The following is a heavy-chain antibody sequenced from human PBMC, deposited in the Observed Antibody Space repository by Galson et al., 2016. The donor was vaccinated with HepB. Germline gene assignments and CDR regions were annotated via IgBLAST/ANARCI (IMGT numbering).Heavy chain of an antibody. J-gene: IGHJ4*02. Sequence: SLRLSCATSGFNFRNYWMHWVRQAPGKGLVWVSLINSGGTNTPYADSVKGRFTISRDNSKNTVYLQMNSLRAEDTAVYYCAKDEILGATVVWGVDYWGQGTLVTVSS. CDR2: INSGGTNT. V-gene: IGHV3-74*01. CDR3: AKDEILGATVVWGVDY. CDR1: GFNFRNYW. D-gene: IGHD1-26*01.